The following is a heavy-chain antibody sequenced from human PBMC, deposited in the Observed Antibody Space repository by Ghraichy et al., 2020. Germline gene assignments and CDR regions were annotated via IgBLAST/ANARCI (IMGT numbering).Heavy chain of an antibody. CDR2: INHSGST. J-gene: IGHJ4*02. CDR3: ARGPEDLYYQSNNYFDY. CDR1: GGSFSGYY. V-gene: IGHV4-34*01. D-gene: IGHD3-22*01. Sequence: SETLSLTCAVYGGSFSGYYWIWIRQPPGKGLEWIGEINHSGSTNYNPSLKSRVTISVDTSKNQFSLKLSSVTAADTAVYYCARGPEDLYYQSNNYFDYWGQGSLVTVSS.